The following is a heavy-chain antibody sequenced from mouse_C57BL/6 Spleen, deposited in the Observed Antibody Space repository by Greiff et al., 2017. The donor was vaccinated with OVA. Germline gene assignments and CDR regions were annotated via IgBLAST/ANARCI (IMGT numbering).Heavy chain of an antibody. D-gene: IGHD3-3*01. CDR1: GFTFSNYW. J-gene: IGHJ2*01. CDR3: TEDRGPYFDY. Sequence: EVKLVESGGGLVQPGGSMKLSCVASGFTFSNYWMNWVRQSPEKGLEWVAQIRLKSDNYATHYAESVKGRFTISRDGSKSSVYLQMNNLRAEDTGIYYCTEDRGPYFDYWGQGTTLTVSS. CDR2: IRLKSDNYAT. V-gene: IGHV6-3*01.